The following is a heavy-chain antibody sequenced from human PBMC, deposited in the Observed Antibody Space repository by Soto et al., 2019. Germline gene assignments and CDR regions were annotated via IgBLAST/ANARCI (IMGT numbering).Heavy chain of an antibody. CDR2: IIPISGAA. J-gene: IGHJ4*02. D-gene: IGHD1-7*01. Sequence: QVQLVQSGAEVKKPGSSVKVSCKASGGTFSNYVVNWVRQAPGQGLEWMGRIIPISGAANYAQKFQGRVTITADKSTSTSYMDMSRLRSEDTAVYYSARDMTRTVVPYFDFWGQGTLVTVSS. CDR1: GGTFSNYV. CDR3: ARDMTRTVVPYFDF. V-gene: IGHV1-69*06.